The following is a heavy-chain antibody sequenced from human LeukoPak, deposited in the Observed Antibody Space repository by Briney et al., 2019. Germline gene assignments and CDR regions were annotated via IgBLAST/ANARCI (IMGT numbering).Heavy chain of an antibody. CDR2: IKQDGSEK. CDR1: GFIFSSYW. J-gene: IGHJ3*02. Sequence: GGSLRLSCAASGFIFSSYWVTWVRQAPGKGLEWVANIKQDGSEKYYVDSVKGRFTISRDNAKNSLYPQMNSLRAEDTAVYYCARGGGLDIWGQGTMVTVSS. V-gene: IGHV3-7*05. CDR3: ARGGGLDI.